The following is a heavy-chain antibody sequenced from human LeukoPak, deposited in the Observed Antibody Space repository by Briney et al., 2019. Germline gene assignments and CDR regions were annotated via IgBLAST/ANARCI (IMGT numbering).Heavy chain of an antibody. Sequence: PGGSLRLSCVVSGFTFSSYEMNWVRQAPGKGLEWVSYISGSGSSIYYAGSVKGRFTISRDNAKNSLYLQMNSLRAEDTAIYYCARSSIYSSSAFDYWGQGTLVTVSS. D-gene: IGHD6-13*01. CDR2: ISGSGSSI. CDR3: ARSSIYSSSAFDY. J-gene: IGHJ4*02. CDR1: GFTFSSYE. V-gene: IGHV3-48*03.